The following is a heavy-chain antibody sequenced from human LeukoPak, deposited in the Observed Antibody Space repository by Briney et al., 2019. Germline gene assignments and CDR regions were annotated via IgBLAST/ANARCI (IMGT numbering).Heavy chain of an antibody. CDR1: GFTFSSYG. CDR2: IWYDGSNK. Sequence: GRSLRLSCAASGFTFSSYGMHWVRQAPGKGLEWVAVIWYDGSNKYYADSVKGRFTISRDNSKNTLYLQMSSLRAEDTAVYYCAKEYYYYYGMDVRGQGTTVTVSS. J-gene: IGHJ6*02. V-gene: IGHV3-33*06. CDR3: AKEYYYYYGMDV.